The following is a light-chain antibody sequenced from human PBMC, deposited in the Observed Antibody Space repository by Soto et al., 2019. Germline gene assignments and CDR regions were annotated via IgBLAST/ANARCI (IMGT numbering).Light chain of an antibody. J-gene: IGKJ5*01. CDR1: QSFRGL. V-gene: IGKV3-11*01. CDR2: DAY. CDR3: QQRDVWPIT. Sequence: ALTQSTVTLSVSAGATATICSSASQSFRGLLAWYQQKPVQAPRLLIYDAYNSATGIPARFSGSGSGTDFTLTISSLEPEDSAVYYCQQRDVWPITFGQGTQLEIK.